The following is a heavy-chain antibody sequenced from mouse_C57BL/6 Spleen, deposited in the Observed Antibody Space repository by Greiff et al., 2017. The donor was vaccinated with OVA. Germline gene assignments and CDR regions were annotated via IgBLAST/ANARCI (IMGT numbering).Heavy chain of an antibody. CDR2: INPSNGGT. V-gene: IGHV1-53*01. CDR3: ARGEGTTVVATPHFGG. J-gene: IGHJ2*01. Sequence: VQLQQPGTELVKPGASVKLSCKASGYTFTSYWMHWVKQRPGQGLEWIGNINPSNGGTNYNEKFKSKATLTVDKSSSTAYMQLSSLTSEDSAVYYCARGEGTTVVATPHFGGWGQGTTVTVAT. D-gene: IGHD1-1*01. CDR1: GYTFTSYW.